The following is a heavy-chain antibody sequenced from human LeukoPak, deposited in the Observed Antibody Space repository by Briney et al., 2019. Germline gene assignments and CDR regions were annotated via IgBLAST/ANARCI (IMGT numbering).Heavy chain of an antibody. V-gene: IGHV3-9*01. J-gene: IGHJ6*02. CDR1: GLTLDYYA. Sequence: GRSLRLSCVASGLTLDYYAMHWVRHAPGKGLEWVAGFSLDTDRIDYADSVKGRFTVSRDNAKNSLYLQMNSLRPEDTAVYYCGKDITPGGMDVWGQGTTVTVSS. D-gene: IGHD2-15*01. CDR3: GKDITPGGMDV. CDR2: FSLDTDRI.